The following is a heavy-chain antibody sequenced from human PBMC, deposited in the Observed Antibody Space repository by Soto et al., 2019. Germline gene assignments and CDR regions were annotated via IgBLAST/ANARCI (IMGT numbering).Heavy chain of an antibody. CDR1: GGSVSFGDYL. CDR3: ARARGGDSGDYASLFDR. Sequence: VQLQESGPGLVTPSQTLSLTCTVFGGSVSFGDYLGSWFRQRPGKGLEGFGYIHESGNTYYNPSLKSRVTISRDTSKNQFSLKVTSMTAADTAVYFCARARGGDSGDYASLFDRWGQGNLVTVSS. J-gene: IGHJ5*02. D-gene: IGHD4-17*01. CDR2: IHESGNT. V-gene: IGHV4-30-4*01.